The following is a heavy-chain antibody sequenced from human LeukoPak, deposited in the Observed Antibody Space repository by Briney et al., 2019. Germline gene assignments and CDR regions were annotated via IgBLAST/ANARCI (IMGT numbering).Heavy chain of an antibody. Sequence: PGGSLRLSCAASGFTFSSYAMSWVRQAPGKGLEWVSAISGSGGSTYYADSVKGRFTISRDNSKNTLYLQMNSLRAEDTAVYYCAKDSWSDPSPYYDFWSGYFVFDYWSQGTLVTVSS. J-gene: IGHJ4*02. CDR2: ISGSGGST. D-gene: IGHD3-3*01. CDR3: AKDSWSDPSPYYDFWSGYFVFDY. CDR1: GFTFSSYA. V-gene: IGHV3-23*01.